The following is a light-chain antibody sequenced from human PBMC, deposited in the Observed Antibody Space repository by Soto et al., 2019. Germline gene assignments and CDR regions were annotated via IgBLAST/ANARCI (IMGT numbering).Light chain of an antibody. Sequence: DIPMTQSPSSLSASVGDRVTITCRASQSITNSLNWYQHKPGKAPTLLVYAASSLQSGVPSRFSGSDSGTDFALTISSLQPEDFATYFCQQGHSMPFTFGPGTKVDIK. CDR1: QSITNS. J-gene: IGKJ3*01. V-gene: IGKV1-39*01. CDR3: QQGHSMPFT. CDR2: AAS.